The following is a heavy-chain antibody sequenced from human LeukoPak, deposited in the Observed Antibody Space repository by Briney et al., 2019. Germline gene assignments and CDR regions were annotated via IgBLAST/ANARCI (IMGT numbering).Heavy chain of an antibody. CDR3: ARSGYCSGGSCYFEFDY. CDR1: GDSVSSNSVT. V-gene: IGHV6-1*01. CDR2: TYYRSKWYN. Sequence: SQTLSLTCAISGDSVSSNSVTWNWIRQSPSRGLEWLGRTYYRSKWYNDYAVSVKSRITINPDTSKNQFSLQLNSVTPEDTAVYYCARSGYCSGGSCYFEFDYWGQGTLVTVSS. J-gene: IGHJ4*02. D-gene: IGHD2-15*01.